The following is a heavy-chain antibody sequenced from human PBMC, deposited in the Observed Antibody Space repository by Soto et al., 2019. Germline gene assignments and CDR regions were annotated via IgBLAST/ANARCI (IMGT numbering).Heavy chain of an antibody. CDR1: GLTVSSSY. D-gene: IGHD5-18*01. CDR3: ARASEPEYSSAIFFDI. CDR2: IYSAGST. Sequence: GGSLRLSCAASGLTVSSSYMSWVRQAPGKGLQWVSVIYSAGSTYYANSVKGRFTISRDISTNMVYLQMSSLTDEDTAVYYCARASEPEYSSAIFFDIWGQGALVTVSS. V-gene: IGHV3-53*01. J-gene: IGHJ4*02.